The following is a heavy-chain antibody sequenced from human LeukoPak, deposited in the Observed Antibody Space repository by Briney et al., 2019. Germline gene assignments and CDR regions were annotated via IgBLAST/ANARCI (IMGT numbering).Heavy chain of an antibody. V-gene: IGHV3-30*18. CDR1: GFTFSSYG. D-gene: IGHD6-13*01. J-gene: IGHJ2*01. CDR3: AKVRIAAAVYWYFDL. CDR2: ISYDGSNK. Sequence: GGSLRLSCAASGFTFSSYGMHWVRQAPGKGLEWVAVISYDGSNKYYADSVKGRFTISRDNSKNTLYLQMNSLRAEDTAVYYCAKVRIAAAVYWYFDLWGRGTLVTVSS.